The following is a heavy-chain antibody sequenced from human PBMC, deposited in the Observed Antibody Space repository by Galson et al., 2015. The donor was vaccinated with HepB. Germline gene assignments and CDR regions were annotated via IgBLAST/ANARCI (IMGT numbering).Heavy chain of an antibody. Sequence: QSGAEVKQPGESPKISCQASGYSFSSYWIGWVRQMPGKGLEWMGLIYPGDSDTRYSPSFQGQVTLSADKSINTVYLQWNSLRASDTAMYYCARGGVYGMDVWGQGTTVSVS. CDR1: GYSFSSYW. J-gene: IGHJ6*02. CDR3: ARGGVYGMDV. CDR2: IYPGDSDT. V-gene: IGHV5-51*01. D-gene: IGHD3-10*01.